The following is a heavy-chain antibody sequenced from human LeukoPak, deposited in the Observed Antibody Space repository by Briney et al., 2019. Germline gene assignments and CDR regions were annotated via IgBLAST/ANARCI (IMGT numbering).Heavy chain of an antibody. J-gene: IGHJ6*03. CDR3: ARTPGYSNYGYYYYYMDV. Sequence: SETLSLTCTVSGGSISSHYWSWIRQPPGKGLEWIGYIYYSGSTSYNPSLKSRVTISVDTSKNQFSLKLSSVTAADTAVYYCARTPGYSNYGYYYYYMDVWGKGTTVTVSS. CDR2: IYYSGST. D-gene: IGHD4-11*01. CDR1: GGSISSHY. V-gene: IGHV4-59*11.